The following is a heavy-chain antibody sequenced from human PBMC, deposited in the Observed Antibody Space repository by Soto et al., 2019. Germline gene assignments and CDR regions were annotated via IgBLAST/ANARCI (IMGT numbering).Heavy chain of an antibody. CDR3: ARVDGERQWLVLWLDP. V-gene: IGHV1-69*13. Sequence: GASVKVSCKASGGSFSSYAISWVRQAPGQGLEWMGGIIPIFGTANYAQKFQGRVTITADESTSTAYMELSSLRSEDTAVYYCARVDGERQWLVLWLDPWGQGTLVTVSS. D-gene: IGHD6-19*01. CDR1: GGSFSSYA. CDR2: IIPIFGTA. J-gene: IGHJ5*02.